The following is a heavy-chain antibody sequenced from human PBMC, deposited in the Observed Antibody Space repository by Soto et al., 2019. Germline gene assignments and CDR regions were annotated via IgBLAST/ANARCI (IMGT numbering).Heavy chain of an antibody. V-gene: IGHV3-23*01. CDR2: ISGTGST. J-gene: IGHJ4*02. CDR1: GFSFSLYA. D-gene: IGHD6-13*01. Sequence: EVQLLESGGGLVQPGESLRLSCAASGFSFSLYAMTWVRQAPGKGLEWVSTISGTGSTYYADSVKGRFTISRDNSKAMVYLQMNNLRAEDTAVYYCAKRDGAAAAGIDYWGQGNLVTVSS. CDR3: AKRDGAAAAGIDY.